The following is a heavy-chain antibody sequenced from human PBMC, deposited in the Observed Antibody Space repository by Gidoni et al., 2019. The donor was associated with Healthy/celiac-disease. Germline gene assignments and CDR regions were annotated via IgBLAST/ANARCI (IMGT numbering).Heavy chain of an antibody. Sequence: EVQLVESGGGLVQPGRSLRLSCAASGFTFDDYAMHWVRQAPGKGLEWVSGISWNSGSIGYADSVKGRFTISRDNAKNSLYLQMNSLRAEDTALYYCAKAYVYYDSSGYYTLNYFDYWGQGTLVTVSS. J-gene: IGHJ4*02. CDR1: GFTFDDYA. V-gene: IGHV3-9*01. CDR3: AKAYVYYDSSGYYTLNYFDY. CDR2: ISWNSGSI. D-gene: IGHD3-22*01.